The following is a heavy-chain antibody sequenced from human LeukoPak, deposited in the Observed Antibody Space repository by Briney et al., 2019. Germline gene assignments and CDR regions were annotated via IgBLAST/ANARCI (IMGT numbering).Heavy chain of an antibody. CDR1: GGTFSSYA. J-gene: IGHJ5*02. CDR3: ARVVAVSEGWFDP. CDR2: IIPIFGTA. Sequence: GASVKVSCKASGGTFSSYAISWVRQAPGQGLEWMGGIIPIFGTANYAQKFQGRVTITADESTSTAYMELSSLRSDDTAVYYCARVVAVSEGWFDPWGQGALVTVSS. V-gene: IGHV1-69*13. D-gene: IGHD5-12*01.